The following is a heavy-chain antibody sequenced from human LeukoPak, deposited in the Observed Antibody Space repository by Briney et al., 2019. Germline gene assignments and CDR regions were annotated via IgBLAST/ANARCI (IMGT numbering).Heavy chain of an antibody. Sequence: SVKVSCKASGGTFSSYAISWVRQAPGQGLEWMGRIIPILGIANYAQKFQGRVTITADKSTSTAYMELSSLRSEDTAVYYCADDILTGYSHSPFDYWGQGTLVTVSS. CDR2: IIPILGIA. CDR1: GGTFSSYA. J-gene: IGHJ4*02. CDR3: ADDILTGYSHSPFDY. V-gene: IGHV1-69*04. D-gene: IGHD3-9*01.